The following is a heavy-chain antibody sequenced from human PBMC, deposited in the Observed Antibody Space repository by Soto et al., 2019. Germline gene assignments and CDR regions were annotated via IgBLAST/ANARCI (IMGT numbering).Heavy chain of an antibody. V-gene: IGHV3-30-3*01. CDR3: ARDTSIVGAILSFDY. CDR1: GFTFSSYA. J-gene: IGHJ4*02. D-gene: IGHD1-26*01. Sequence: QVQLVESGGGVVQPGRSLRLSCAASGFTFSSYAMHWVRQAPGKGLEWVAVISYDGSNKYYADSVKGRFTISRDNSKNTLYLQMNSLRAEDTAVYYCARDTSIVGAILSFDYWGQGTLVTVSS. CDR2: ISYDGSNK.